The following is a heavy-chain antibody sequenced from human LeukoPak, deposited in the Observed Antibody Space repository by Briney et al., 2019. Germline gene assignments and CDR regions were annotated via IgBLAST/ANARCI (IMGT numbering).Heavy chain of an antibody. V-gene: IGHV4-39*01. D-gene: IGHD5-24*01. CDR3: AGRRRWLQFQDTPFDY. CDR1: GGSISSSSSY. Sequence: SETLSLTCTVSGGSISSSSSYWGWIRQPPGKGLEWIGSIYYSGSTYYNPSLKSRVTISVDTSKKQFSLNLNSVTAADTAVYYCAGRRRWLQFQDTPFDYWGQGTLVTVSS. J-gene: IGHJ4*02. CDR2: IYYSGST.